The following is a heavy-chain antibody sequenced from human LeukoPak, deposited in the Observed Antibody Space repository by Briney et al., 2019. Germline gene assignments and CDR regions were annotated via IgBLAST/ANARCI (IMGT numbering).Heavy chain of an antibody. D-gene: IGHD3-10*01. CDR1: GFTFTNAW. CDR3: AREDSAPGSDRLGAFGL. V-gene: IGHV3-15*01. J-gene: IGHJ3*01. Sequence: KTGGSLTLSCAASGFTFTNAWMSWVRQAPGKGLEWVGRIKTKAVGGTADYPAPVKGRFTISRDDSKNTLYLQMSSLKTEDTAAYFCAREDSAPGSDRLGAFGLWGQGTMVTVSP. CDR2: IKTKAVGGTA.